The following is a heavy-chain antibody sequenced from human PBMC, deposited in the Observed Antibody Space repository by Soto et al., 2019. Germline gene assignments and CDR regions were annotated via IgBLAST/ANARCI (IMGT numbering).Heavy chain of an antibody. CDR1: GYSFANYW. Sequence: GESLKISCSGSGYSFANYWIGWVRQMPGKGLEWMGIIYPSDSDTRYSPSFQGQVTISADKSISTAFLQWSSLKASDTAMYFCARGDTSDYSTATPADYWGQGTLVTVSS. J-gene: IGHJ4*02. V-gene: IGHV5-51*01. CDR3: ARGDTSDYSTATPADY. D-gene: IGHD3-22*01. CDR2: IYPSDSDT.